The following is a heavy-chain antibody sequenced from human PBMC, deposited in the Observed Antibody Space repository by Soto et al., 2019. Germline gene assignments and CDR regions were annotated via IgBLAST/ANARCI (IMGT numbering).Heavy chain of an antibody. Sequence: GGSLRLSCAASGFTFSDYYMTWIRQAPGKGLEWVSYISSSGSTIFYGDSVKGRITMSRDNAKKSLYLQMISLRAEDTAVYYCARVFKSGGSLDYWGQGPLVTVSS. CDR1: GFTFSDYY. J-gene: IGHJ4*02. D-gene: IGHD2-15*01. CDR2: ISSSGSTI. CDR3: ARVFKSGGSLDY. V-gene: IGHV3-11*01.